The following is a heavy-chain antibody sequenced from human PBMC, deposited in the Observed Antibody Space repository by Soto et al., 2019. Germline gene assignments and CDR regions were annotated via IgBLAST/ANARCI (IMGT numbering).Heavy chain of an antibody. V-gene: IGHV4-31*03. J-gene: IGHJ4*02. CDR1: GGSISTVGHY. D-gene: IGHD1-1*01. CDR3: ARATGTLRSRNCDY. Sequence: SETLSLTCSASGGSISTVGHYWTWIRQHPGKGLEWIGSIYHTGSTYYSKSLRSRLTMSVDTSKSQFSLRLSSVTAADTAAYYCARATGTLRSRNCDYWGQGSLVTVSS. CDR2: IYHTGST.